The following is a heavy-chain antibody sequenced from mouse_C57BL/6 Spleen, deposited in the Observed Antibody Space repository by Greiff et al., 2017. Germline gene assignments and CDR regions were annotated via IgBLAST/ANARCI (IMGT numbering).Heavy chain of an antibody. D-gene: IGHD2-4*01. CDR2: IYPGDGDT. Sequence: VQLQQSGAELVKPGASVKISCKASGYAFSSYWMNWVKQRPGKGLEWIGQIYPGDGDTNYNGKFKGKATLTADKSSSPAYMQLSRLTSEDSAVYFCTREEDYDGDYWGQGTTLTVSS. CDR1: GYAFSSYW. V-gene: IGHV1-80*01. J-gene: IGHJ2*01. CDR3: TREEDYDGDY.